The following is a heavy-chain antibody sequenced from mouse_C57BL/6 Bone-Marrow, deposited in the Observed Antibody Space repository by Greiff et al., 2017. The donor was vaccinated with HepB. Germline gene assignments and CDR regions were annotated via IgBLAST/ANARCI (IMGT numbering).Heavy chain of an antibody. J-gene: IGHJ2*01. V-gene: IGHV1-64*01. Sequence: QVQLKQSGAELVKPGASVKLSCKASGYTFTSYWMHWVKQRPGQGLEWIGMIHPNSGSTNYNEKFKSKATLTVDKSSSTAYMQLSSLTSEDSAVYYCARDFVTTVDYFDYWGQGTTLTVSS. CDR1: GYTFTSYW. D-gene: IGHD1-1*01. CDR2: IHPNSGST. CDR3: ARDFVTTVDYFDY.